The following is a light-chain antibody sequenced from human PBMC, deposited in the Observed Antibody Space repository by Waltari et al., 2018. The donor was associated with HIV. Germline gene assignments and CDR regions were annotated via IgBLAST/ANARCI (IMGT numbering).Light chain of an antibody. J-gene: IGLJ3*02. CDR1: RSHLGTGDH. V-gene: IGLV1-40*01. CDR2: GNI. CDR3: QSYDNSLNVV. Sequence: QSVLTQPPSVSGAPGQKVTIPCTGGRSHLGTGDHFSWYQQIPGTAPKLLIYGNINRPSGVPDRFSGSKSGTSSSLAITGLQAEDEADYYCQSYDNSLNVVFVGGTKLTVL.